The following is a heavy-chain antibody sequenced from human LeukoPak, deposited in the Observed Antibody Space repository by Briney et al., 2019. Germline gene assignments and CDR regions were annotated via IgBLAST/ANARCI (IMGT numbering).Heavy chain of an antibody. Sequence: GGSLRLSCVASGFTFSNYWMLWVRQAPGKGLMWVSLISTDGKSTRYAESVKGRFTISRDNAKNALYLQMDILRVEDTALYFCVRDYQFIQEVWGQGTTVTVCS. CDR1: GFTFSNYW. J-gene: IGHJ6*02. V-gene: IGHV3-74*01. CDR3: VRDYQFIQEV. D-gene: IGHD2-2*01. CDR2: ISTDGKST.